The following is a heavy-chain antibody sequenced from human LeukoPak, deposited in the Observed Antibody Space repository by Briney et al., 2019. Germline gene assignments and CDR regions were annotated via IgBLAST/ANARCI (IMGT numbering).Heavy chain of an antibody. J-gene: IGHJ5*02. Sequence: GGSLRLSCAASGFTFSSYSMNWVRQAPGKGLEWVSSISSSSSHIYYADSVKGRFTISRDNAKNSLYLQMNSLRAEDTAVYYCARAGGIVVVPAAQGDWFDPWGQGTLVTVSS. CDR3: ARAGGIVVVPAAQGDWFDP. CDR1: GFTFSSYS. D-gene: IGHD2-2*01. V-gene: IGHV3-21*01. CDR2: ISSSSSHI.